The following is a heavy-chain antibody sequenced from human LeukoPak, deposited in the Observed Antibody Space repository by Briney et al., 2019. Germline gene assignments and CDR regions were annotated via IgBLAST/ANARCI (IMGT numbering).Heavy chain of an antibody. J-gene: IGHJ6*03. V-gene: IGHV3-30*07. Sequence: RFTISRDNSKNTLYLQMNSLRAEDTAVYYCARSGDYYYYYMDVWGKGTTVTISS. D-gene: IGHD6-25*01. CDR3: ARSGDYYYYYMDV.